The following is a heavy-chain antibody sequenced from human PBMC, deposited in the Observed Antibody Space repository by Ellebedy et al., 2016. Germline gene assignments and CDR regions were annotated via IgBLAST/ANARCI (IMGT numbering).Heavy chain of an antibody. CDR3: YYGHYSGF. CDR2: ISGDGDTT. V-gene: IGHV3-23*01. CDR1: GFPFRNFF. J-gene: IGHJ4*02. Sequence: GGSLRLSXVASGFPFRNFFMSWVRQAPGGGLEWISTISGDGDTTFSADSVKGRFTISRDNSRYTLYLQMDSLTAADTAVYYCYYGHYSGFWGQGTLVTVSS. D-gene: IGHD4-17*01.